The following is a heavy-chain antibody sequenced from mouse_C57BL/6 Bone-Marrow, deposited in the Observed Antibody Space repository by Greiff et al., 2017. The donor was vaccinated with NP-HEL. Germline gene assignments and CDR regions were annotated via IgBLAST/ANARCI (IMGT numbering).Heavy chain of an antibody. Sequence: QVQLQQPGAELVKPGASVKVSCKASGYTFTSYWMHWVKQRPGQGLEWIGRIHPSDSDTNYNQKFKGKATLTVDKSSSTAYMQLSSLTSEDSAVYYCASLYYGSSLGYWYFDVWGTGTTVTVSS. J-gene: IGHJ1*03. CDR1: GYTFTSYW. CDR2: IHPSDSDT. V-gene: IGHV1-74*01. CDR3: ASLYYGSSLGYWYFDV. D-gene: IGHD1-1*01.